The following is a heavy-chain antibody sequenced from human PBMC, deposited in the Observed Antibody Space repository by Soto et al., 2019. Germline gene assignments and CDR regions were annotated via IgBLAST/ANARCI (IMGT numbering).Heavy chain of an antibody. J-gene: IGHJ6*03. CDR2: IRSKANSYAT. CDR3: TRRPYGDPTYYYYMDV. D-gene: IGHD4-17*01. V-gene: IGHV3-73*01. Sequence: PGGSLRLSCAASGFTFSGSAMHWVRQASGKGLEWVGRIRSKANSYATAYAASVKGRFTISRDDSKNTAYLQMNSLKTEDTAVYYCTRRPYGDPTYYYYMDVWGKGTTVTVSS. CDR1: GFTFSGSA.